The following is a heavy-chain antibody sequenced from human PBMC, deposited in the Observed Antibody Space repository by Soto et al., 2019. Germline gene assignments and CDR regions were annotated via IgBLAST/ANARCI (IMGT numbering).Heavy chain of an antibody. CDR1: GFSLSTNGVG. CDR3: AYRQEHRSGWDSGCFAP. J-gene: IGHJ5*02. V-gene: IGHV2-5*02. Sequence: QITLKESGPSLVEPTQTLALTCAFSGFSLSTNGVGVGWIRQPPGKALEWLAFTYWDDAKRYSPSLKTRLTIIKDTPKNQVVLIMTDMDPVDTATYYGAYRQEHRSGWDSGCFAPWGQGTLVTVSA. D-gene: IGHD6-25*01. CDR2: TYWDDAK.